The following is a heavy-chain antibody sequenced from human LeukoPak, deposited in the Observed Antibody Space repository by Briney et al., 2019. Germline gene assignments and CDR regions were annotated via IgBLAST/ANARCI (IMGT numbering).Heavy chain of an antibody. D-gene: IGHD3-10*01. J-gene: IGHJ4*02. Sequence: GGSLRLSCAASGFTFSDYYMSWIRQAPGKGLEWVSAISGSGGSTYYADSVKGRFTTSRDNSKNTLYLQMNSLRAEDTAVYYCAKVPYGSGSYYNSFFDYWGQGTLVTVSS. V-gene: IGHV3-23*01. CDR1: GFTFSDYY. CDR3: AKVPYGSGSYYNSFFDY. CDR2: ISGSGGST.